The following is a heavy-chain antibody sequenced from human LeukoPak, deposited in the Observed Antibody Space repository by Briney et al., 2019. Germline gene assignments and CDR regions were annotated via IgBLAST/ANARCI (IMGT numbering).Heavy chain of an antibody. Sequence: SESLSLTCTVSGGSISSSSYYWGWIRQPPGKGLEWIGSIYYTGSSYYNPSLKSRVTISVDTSKNQFSLKLSSVTAADTAVYYCARLHYGGNYGYYYYYMDVWGKGTTVTISS. CDR2: IYYTGSS. CDR3: ARLHYGGNYGYYYYYMDV. J-gene: IGHJ6*03. V-gene: IGHV4-39*01. CDR1: GGSISSSSYY. D-gene: IGHD4-23*01.